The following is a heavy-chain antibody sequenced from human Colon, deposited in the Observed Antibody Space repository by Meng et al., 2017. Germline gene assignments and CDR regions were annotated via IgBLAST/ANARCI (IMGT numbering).Heavy chain of an antibody. J-gene: IGHJ4*02. D-gene: IGHD4-23*01. Sequence: HVLWLESGQGLVKPSGTLSLTCAVSGGSITTNSYWSWGRQSPEKGLEWIGQIDHRGDPYYNPSLKSRVTMSVDRSKSQVSLQLTSVTAADTAVYYCARHGGYYQDYWGQGTLVTVSS. CDR1: GGSITTNSY. CDR2: IDHRGDP. V-gene: IGHV4-4*02. CDR3: ARHGGYYQDY.